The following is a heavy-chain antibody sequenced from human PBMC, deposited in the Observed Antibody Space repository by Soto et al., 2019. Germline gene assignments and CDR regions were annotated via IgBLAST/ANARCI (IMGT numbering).Heavy chain of an antibody. CDR1: GFTFSNAW. CDR3: TTDQGDLVVVVAATPNGMDV. CDR2: IKSKTDGGTT. J-gene: IGHJ6*02. Sequence: EVQLVESGGGLVKPGGSLRLSCAASGFTFSNAWMSWVRQAPGKGLEGVGRIKSKTDGGTTDYAAPVKGRITISRDDSKNTLYLQMNSLKTEDTAVNYCTTDQGDLVVVVAATPNGMDVWGQGPTVTVSS. D-gene: IGHD2-15*01. V-gene: IGHV3-15*01.